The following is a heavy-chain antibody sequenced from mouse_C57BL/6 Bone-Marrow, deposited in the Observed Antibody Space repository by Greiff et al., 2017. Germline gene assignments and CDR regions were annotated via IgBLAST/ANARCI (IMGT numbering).Heavy chain of an antibody. Sequence: QVQLQQSGAELVRPGASVTLSCKASGYTFTDYEMHWVKQTPVHGLEWIGAIDPETGGTAYNQKFQGKAILTADKSSSTAYMELRRLTSEDSAVYYCTRVDYYGSSLYYFDYWGQGTTLTVSS. CDR3: TRVDYYGSSLYYFDY. V-gene: IGHV1-15*01. CDR2: IDPETGGT. CDR1: GYTFTDYE. D-gene: IGHD1-1*01. J-gene: IGHJ2*01.